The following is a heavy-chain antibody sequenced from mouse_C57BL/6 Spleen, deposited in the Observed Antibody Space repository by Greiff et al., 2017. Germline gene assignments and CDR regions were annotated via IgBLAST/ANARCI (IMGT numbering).Heavy chain of an antibody. V-gene: IGHV3-1*01. CDR2: ISYSGST. CDR1: GYSITSGYD. J-gene: IGHJ3*01. Sequence: EVKVIESGPGMVKPSQSLSLTCTVTGYSITSGYDWHWIRHFPGNKLEWMGYISYSGSTNYNPTLKSRSSITHDTSKNHFFLKLNSVTTEDTATYYCARDGYDVPFAYWGQGTLVTVSA. D-gene: IGHD2-2*01. CDR3: ARDGYDVPFAY.